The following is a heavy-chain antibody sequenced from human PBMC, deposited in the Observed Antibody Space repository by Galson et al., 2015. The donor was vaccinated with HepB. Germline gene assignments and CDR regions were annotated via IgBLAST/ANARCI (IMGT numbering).Heavy chain of an antibody. V-gene: IGHV1-18*04. Sequence: SVKVSCKASDYTFTYNGISWVRQAPGQGLEWMGWISVYKGRTTYAQTFQDRVSLTTNTSTSTAYMELRSLRSDDTAVYYCGRVLGDPSEFYSGIYYFAMDIRRQGPTGLVS. D-gene: IGHD2-21*01. CDR1: DYTFTYNG. CDR2: ISVYKGRT. CDR3: GRVLGDPSEFYSGIYYFAMDI. J-gene: IGHJ6*02.